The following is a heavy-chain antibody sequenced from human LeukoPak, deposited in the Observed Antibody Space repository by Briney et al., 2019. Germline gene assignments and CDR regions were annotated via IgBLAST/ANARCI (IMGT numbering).Heavy chain of an antibody. Sequence: GASVKVSCKASGYTFTSYGISWVRQAPGQGLEWMGWISAYNGNTNYAQKLQGRVTMTTDTSTSTAYMELRSMRSDDTAVYYCARDSWELTLWNYYYYYYMDVWGKGTTVTVSS. CDR1: GYTFTSYG. D-gene: IGHD1-26*01. CDR2: ISAYNGNT. CDR3: ARDSWELTLWNYYYYYYMDV. V-gene: IGHV1-18*01. J-gene: IGHJ6*03.